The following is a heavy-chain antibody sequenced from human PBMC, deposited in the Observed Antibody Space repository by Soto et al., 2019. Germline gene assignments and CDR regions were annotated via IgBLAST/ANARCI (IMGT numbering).Heavy chain of an antibody. D-gene: IGHD6-19*01. CDR2: IYSGGST. CDR3: ARDVGSPYSSGWSTKGDYYYYYGMDV. J-gene: IGHJ6*02. V-gene: IGHV3-53*01. Sequence: GGSLRLSCAASGFTVSSNYMSWVRQAPGKGLEWVSVIYSGGSTYYADSVKGRFTISRDNSKNTLYLQMNSLRAEDTAVYYCARDVGSPYSSGWSTKGDYYYYYGMDVWGQGTTVTVSS. CDR1: GFTVSSNY.